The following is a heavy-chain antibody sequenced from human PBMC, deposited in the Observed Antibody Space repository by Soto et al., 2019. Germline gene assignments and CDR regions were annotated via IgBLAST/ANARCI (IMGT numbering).Heavy chain of an antibody. CDR1: GGTFSSYA. CDR3: ASPSSGGRPTYCDY. CDR2: FIPIFGTA. Sequence: QVQLVQSGAEVKKPGSSVTVSCKASGGTFSSYASSWVRPAHGPGLVWMGGFIPIFGTATYAQKFQGRVTITADKTTSTADMELSSLRSEDTAVYYCASPSSGGRPTYCDYWVQGTMVTDSS. D-gene: IGHD2-15*01. J-gene: IGHJ4*02. V-gene: IGHV1-69*06.